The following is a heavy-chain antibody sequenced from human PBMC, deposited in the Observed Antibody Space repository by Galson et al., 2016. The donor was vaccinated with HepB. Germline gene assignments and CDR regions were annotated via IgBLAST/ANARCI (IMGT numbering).Heavy chain of an antibody. V-gene: IGHV3-21*04. Sequence: SLRLSCAASGFTFSSYSMNWVRQAPGKGLEWVSSISSSSGYIYYADSVKGRFTISRDNAKNSLYLQMNSLRAEDTAVYYCAWQRLGWYFDLWGRGTLVTVSS. CDR2: ISSSSGYI. CDR1: GFTFSSYS. J-gene: IGHJ2*01. CDR3: AWQRLGWYFDL. D-gene: IGHD5-12*01.